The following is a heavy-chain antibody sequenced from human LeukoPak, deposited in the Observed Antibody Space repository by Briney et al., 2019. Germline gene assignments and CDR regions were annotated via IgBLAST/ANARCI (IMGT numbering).Heavy chain of an antibody. Sequence: SETLSLTCTVSGGSISSSSYYWGWIRQPPGKGLEWIGSIFYSGSTYYNPSLESRVTISVDTSKNQFSLKLSSVTAADTAVYYCARRAQGAFDIWGQGTMVTVSS. CDR1: GGSISSSSYY. V-gene: IGHV4-39*01. CDR2: IFYSGST. J-gene: IGHJ3*02. CDR3: ARRAQGAFDI.